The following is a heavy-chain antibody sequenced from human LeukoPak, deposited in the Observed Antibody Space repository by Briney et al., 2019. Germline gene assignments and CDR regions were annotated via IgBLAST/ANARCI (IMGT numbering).Heavy chain of an antibody. Sequence: PGGSLGLSCAASGFTFSSYAMSWVRQAPGKGLEWVSAISGSGGSTYYADSVKGRFTISRDNSKNTLYLQMNSLRAEDTAVYYCAKSIRGLLWFGEPAFDAFDIWGQGTMVTVSS. CDR2: ISGSGGST. V-gene: IGHV3-23*01. J-gene: IGHJ3*02. CDR3: AKSIRGLLWFGEPAFDAFDI. CDR1: GFTFSSYA. D-gene: IGHD3-10*01.